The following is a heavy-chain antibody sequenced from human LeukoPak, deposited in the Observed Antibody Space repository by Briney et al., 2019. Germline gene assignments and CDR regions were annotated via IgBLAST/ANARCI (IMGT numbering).Heavy chain of an antibody. Sequence: SETLSLTCTVSGGSISSYYWSWIRQPPGKGLEWIGYIYYSGSTNYNPSLKSRVTISVDTSKNQFSLKLSSVTAADTAVYYCARGSQYYYDSSGYPIDYWGQGTLVTVPS. D-gene: IGHD3-22*01. V-gene: IGHV4-59*01. CDR2: IYYSGST. J-gene: IGHJ4*02. CDR3: ARGSQYYYDSSGYPIDY. CDR1: GGSISSYY.